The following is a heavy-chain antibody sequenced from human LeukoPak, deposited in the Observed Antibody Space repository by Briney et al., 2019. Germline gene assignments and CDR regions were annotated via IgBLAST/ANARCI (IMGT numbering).Heavy chain of an antibody. CDR3: AREGTDDYGDYKRPGAFDI. D-gene: IGHD4-17*01. Sequence: GGSLRLSCAASGFTFSSYSMNWVRQAPGKGLEWVSVIYSGGSTYYADSVKGRFTISRDNSKNTLYLQMNSLRAEDTAVYYCAREGTDDYGDYKRPGAFDIWGQGTMVTVSS. V-gene: IGHV3-53*01. CDR1: GFTFSSYS. CDR2: IYSGGST. J-gene: IGHJ3*02.